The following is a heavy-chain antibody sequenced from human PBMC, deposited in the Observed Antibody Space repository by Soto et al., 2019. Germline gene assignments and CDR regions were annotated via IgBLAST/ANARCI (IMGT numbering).Heavy chain of an antibody. CDR2: IYHSGTT. Sequence: SETLSLTCAVSGDSISSGYYWAWIRRPPGKGLEWIGSIYHSGTTYYNPSLKSRVTISVDTSKNQFSLKLSSVTAAGTAVYYCACYSQSHATEPEGFDYWGQRTLVTVSS. D-gene: IGHD2-21*01. CDR1: GDSISSGYY. J-gene: IGHJ4*02. V-gene: IGHV4-38-2*01. CDR3: ACYSQSHATEPEGFDY.